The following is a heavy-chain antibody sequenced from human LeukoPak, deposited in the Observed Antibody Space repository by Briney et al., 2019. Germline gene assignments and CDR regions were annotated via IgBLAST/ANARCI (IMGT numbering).Heavy chain of an antibody. CDR1: GFTFSSYG. V-gene: IGHV3-23*01. Sequence: PGGSLRLSCAASGFTFSSYGMSWVRQARGKGVEWVSVFSGCGGITYYADCVKGRFTISRDNSTNTLYLQIKSLRAEDTAVYYCAKASYSSGWYLWHWGQGTLVTVSS. CDR2: FSGCGGIT. D-gene: IGHD6-19*01. CDR3: AKASYSSGWYLWH. J-gene: IGHJ1*01.